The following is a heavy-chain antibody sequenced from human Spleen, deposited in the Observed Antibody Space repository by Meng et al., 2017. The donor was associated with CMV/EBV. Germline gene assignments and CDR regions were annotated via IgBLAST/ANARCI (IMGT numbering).Heavy chain of an antibody. CDR2: MYYSGST. D-gene: IGHD3-3*01. CDR3: ARSLFAIFGVGITDY. J-gene: IGHJ4*02. Sequence: SETLSLTCTVSGGSISSSSYFWGWIRQPPGKGLEWIGSMYYSGSTYYNPSLEGRVTISLDTSKNQFSLKVSSVTAADTAVYYCARSLFAIFGVGITDYWGQGTLVTVSS. V-gene: IGHV4-39*07. CDR1: GGSISSSSYF.